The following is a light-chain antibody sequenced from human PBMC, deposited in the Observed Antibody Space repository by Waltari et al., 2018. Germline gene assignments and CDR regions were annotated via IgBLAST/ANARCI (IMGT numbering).Light chain of an antibody. CDR1: SSDIGGYNF. Sequence: QSALTQPASVSGSPGQSITISCSGTSSDIGGYNFVSWYLQHPGKAPKLIIYDVTHRPSGISDRFSASKSGNTASLTISGLQAEDEADYYCSSYTTDSTPVFGGGTKLTVL. V-gene: IGLV2-14*03. CDR2: DVT. CDR3: SSYTTDSTPV. J-gene: IGLJ3*02.